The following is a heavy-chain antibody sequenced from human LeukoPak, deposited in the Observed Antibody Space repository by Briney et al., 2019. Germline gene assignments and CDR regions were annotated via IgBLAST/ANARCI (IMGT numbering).Heavy chain of an antibody. J-gene: IGHJ3*02. CDR3: ARHTYYYDSSGSDIRGTFDI. CDR1: GHSFTSYW. CDR2: IYPGDSDT. Sequence: GESLKISCKGSGHSFTSYWIAWVRQKPGKGLEWMGIIYPGDSDTRYSPSFQGQVTISADKSISTASLQWSSLKASDTAMYYCARHTYYYDSSGSDIRGTFDILGQGTMVTVSS. D-gene: IGHD3-22*01. V-gene: IGHV5-51*01.